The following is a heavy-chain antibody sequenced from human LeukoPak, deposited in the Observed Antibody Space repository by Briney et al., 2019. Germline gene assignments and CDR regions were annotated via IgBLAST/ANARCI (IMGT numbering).Heavy chain of an antibody. D-gene: IGHD3-22*01. CDR2: ISSSGHTI. CDR3: ARGYDSSGSIFDY. V-gene: IGHV3-48*03. J-gene: IGHJ4*02. CDR1: GFTFSSFE. Sequence: PGGSLRLSCAASGFTFSSFEMNWVRQAPGKGLEWVSYISSSGHTIYYADSVKGRFTISRYNAKNSLYLQMNSLRGEDTAVYYCARGYDSSGSIFDYWGQGILVTVSS.